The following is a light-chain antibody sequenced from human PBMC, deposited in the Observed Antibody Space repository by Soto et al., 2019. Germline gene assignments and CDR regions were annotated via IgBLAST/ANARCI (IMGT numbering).Light chain of an antibody. CDR3: QQYNNWWT. Sequence: ILLTQSPAPLSVSPGERVTLSCRASQSLNSNLAWYQQRPGQAPRLLIYDTSTRATGIPARFSGSGSGTEFTLTISSLQSEDFAVYYCQQYNNWWTFGQGTKVEIK. CDR1: QSLNSN. V-gene: IGKV3-15*01. J-gene: IGKJ1*01. CDR2: DTS.